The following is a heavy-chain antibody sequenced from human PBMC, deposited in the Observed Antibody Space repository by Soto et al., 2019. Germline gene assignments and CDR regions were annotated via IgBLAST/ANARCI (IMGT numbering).Heavy chain of an antibody. Sequence: SVKVSCKASGDTFSSYAISWVRQAPGKGLEWMGKIIPTFGRTNYAQKFRGRLTISADDSTSTAYMELSSLLSEDTAVYYCARDPLSSFAMDVWGQGTTVTVSS. CDR2: IIPTFGRT. CDR3: ARDPLSSFAMDV. V-gene: IGHV1-69*13. CDR1: GDTFSSYA. D-gene: IGHD3-10*02. J-gene: IGHJ6*02.